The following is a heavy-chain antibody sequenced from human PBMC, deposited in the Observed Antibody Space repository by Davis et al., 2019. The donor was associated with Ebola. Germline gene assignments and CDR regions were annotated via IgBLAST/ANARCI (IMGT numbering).Heavy chain of an antibody. J-gene: IGHJ6*02. CDR1: GYTFTGYY. D-gene: IGHD6-13*01. V-gene: IGHV1-2*04. Sequence: ASVKVSCKASGYTFTGYYMHWVRQAPGQGLEWMGWINPNSGGTNYAQKFQGWVTMTRDTSISTAYMELRRLGSDDTAVYYCARVGYSRSVYYYYGMDVWGQGTTVTVSS. CDR3: ARVGYSRSVYYYYGMDV. CDR2: INPNSGGT.